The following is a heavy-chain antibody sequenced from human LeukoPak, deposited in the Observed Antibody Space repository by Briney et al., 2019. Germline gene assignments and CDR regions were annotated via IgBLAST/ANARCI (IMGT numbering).Heavy chain of an antibody. CDR1: GYTFSGYF. CDR2: ISPNSGGT. Sequence: ASVKVSCKASGYTFSGYFMHWVRQAPGQGPEWMGWISPNSGGTNYAQKFQGRVTMTRDTSISTAYMELSRLRSDDTAVYYCARDKGSGYDYYFDYWGQGTLVTVSS. CDR3: ARDKGSGYDYYFDY. J-gene: IGHJ4*01. V-gene: IGHV1-2*02. D-gene: IGHD5-12*01.